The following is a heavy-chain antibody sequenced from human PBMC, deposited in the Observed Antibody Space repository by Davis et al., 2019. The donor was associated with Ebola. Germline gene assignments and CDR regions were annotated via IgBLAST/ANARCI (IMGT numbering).Heavy chain of an antibody. CDR2: MNPNSGNT. CDR1: GYTFTSYD. V-gene: IGHV1-8*01. D-gene: IGHD6-19*01. Sequence: ASVKVSCKASGYTFTSYDINWVRQATGQGLEWMGWMNPNSGNTSYAQKFQGRVTMTRDTSTSTVYMELSSLRSEDTAVYYCARDLTGIAVAGGTAYYFDYWGQGTLVTVSS. CDR3: ARDLTGIAVAGGTAYYFDY. J-gene: IGHJ4*02.